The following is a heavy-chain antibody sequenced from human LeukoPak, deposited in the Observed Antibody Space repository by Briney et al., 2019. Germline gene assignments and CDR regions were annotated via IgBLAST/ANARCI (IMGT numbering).Heavy chain of an antibody. V-gene: IGHV3-23*01. J-gene: IGHJ4*02. Sequence: PGGSLRLACAASGLSFGGYVMSWVRQAPGKGLEWVSSISNSGGSTYYADSVKGRFTISRDNSKNTLYLQMNSLRAEDTAVYYCAKEGFDSWGQGTLVTVSS. CDR3: AKEGFDS. CDR2: ISNSGGST. CDR1: GLSFGGYV.